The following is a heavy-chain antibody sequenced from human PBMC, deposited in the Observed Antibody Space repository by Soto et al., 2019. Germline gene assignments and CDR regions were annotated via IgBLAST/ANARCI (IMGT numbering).Heavy chain of an antibody. CDR1: GFTFSSYD. D-gene: IGHD2-15*01. J-gene: IGHJ6*02. CDR2: IGTAGDT. Sequence: GGSLRLSCAASGFTFSSYDMHWVRQATGKGLEWVSAIGTAGDTYYPGSVKGRFTISRENAKNSLYLQMNSLRAEDTAVYYCARDHRPGVVPATHGMDVWGQGTTVTVSS. V-gene: IGHV3-13*01. CDR3: ARDHRPGVVPATHGMDV.